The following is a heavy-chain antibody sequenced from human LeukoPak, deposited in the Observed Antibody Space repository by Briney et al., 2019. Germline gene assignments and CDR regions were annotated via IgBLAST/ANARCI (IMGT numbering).Heavy chain of an antibody. CDR1: GFTFSSYW. D-gene: IGHD2-15*01. J-gene: IGHJ4*02. CDR2: ITSDGSTT. V-gene: IGHV3-74*01. Sequence: GGSLRLSCAASGFTFSSYWMHWVRQPQGKGLVWVSRITSDGSTTSYADSVKGRFTISRDNAKNTLYLQMNSLRDEDTAVYYCARDGSLPDYWGQGTLVTVSS. CDR3: ARDGSLPDY.